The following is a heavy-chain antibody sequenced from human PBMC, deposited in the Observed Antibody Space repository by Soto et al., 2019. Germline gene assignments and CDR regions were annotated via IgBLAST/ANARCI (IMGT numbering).Heavy chain of an antibody. CDR2: ISAYNGNT. Sequence: SVKVSCKASGYTFTSYGISWVRQAPGQGLEWMGWISAYNGNTNYAQKLQGRVTMTTDTSTSTAYMELRSLRSDDTAVYYCARGMVGITMVRGVPTIDYYYMDVWGKGTTVTVSS. J-gene: IGHJ6*03. CDR3: ARGMVGITMVRGVPTIDYYYMDV. D-gene: IGHD3-10*01. V-gene: IGHV1-18*01. CDR1: GYTFTSYG.